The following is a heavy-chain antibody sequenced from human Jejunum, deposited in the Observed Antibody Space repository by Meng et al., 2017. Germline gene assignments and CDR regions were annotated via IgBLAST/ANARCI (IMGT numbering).Heavy chain of an antibody. CDR3: ARAFGGSGGRYYFEN. J-gene: IGHJ4*02. CDR1: GYSFSSDA. Sequence: ASVKVSCKASGYSFSSDAMNWVRQAPGRGPEWMGWINTNTGNPTYAQGFTGRFVFSLDTSVSTAYLQISSLKTEDTAMYYCARAFGGSGGRYYFENWGQGTLVTVSS. CDR2: INTNTGNP. D-gene: IGHD3-16*01. V-gene: IGHV7-4-1*02.